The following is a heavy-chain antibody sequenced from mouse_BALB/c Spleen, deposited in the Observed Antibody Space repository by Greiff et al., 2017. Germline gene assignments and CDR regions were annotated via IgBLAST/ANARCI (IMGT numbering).Heavy chain of an antibody. V-gene: IGHV1-53*01. Sequence: VQLQQSGAELVKPGASVKLSCKASGYTFTSYYMYWVKQRPGQGLEWIGEINPSNGGTSYNQKFKGKATLTVDKSSSTAYMQLKSLTSEESAVYYCTRYDYDGFAYWGQGTLVTVSA. D-gene: IGHD2-4*01. CDR2: INPSNGGT. CDR3: TRYDYDGFAY. J-gene: IGHJ3*01. CDR1: GYTFTSYY.